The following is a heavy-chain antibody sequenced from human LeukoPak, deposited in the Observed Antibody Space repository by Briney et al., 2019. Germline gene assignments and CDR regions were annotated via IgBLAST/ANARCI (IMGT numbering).Heavy chain of an antibody. J-gene: IGHJ5*02. D-gene: IGHD6-19*01. Sequence: ASVKVSCKASGGTFSSYAISWVRQAPGQGLEWMGGIIPIFGTANYAQKFQGRVTITTDESTSTAYMELSSLRSEDTAVYYCARVPLDSSGWNNNWFEPWGQGTLVTVSS. CDR1: GGTFSSYA. CDR3: ARVPLDSSGWNNNWFEP. CDR2: IIPIFGTA. V-gene: IGHV1-69*05.